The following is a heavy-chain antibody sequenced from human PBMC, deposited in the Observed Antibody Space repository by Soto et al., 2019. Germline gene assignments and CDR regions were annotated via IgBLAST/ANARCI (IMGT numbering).Heavy chain of an antibody. D-gene: IGHD2-2*01. V-gene: IGHV3-23*01. CDR3: AKEVVVVPGYYYGMDV. Sequence: GGSLRLSCAASGLTFSSYAMSWVRQAPGKGLEWVSAISGSGGSTYYADSVKGRFTISRDNSKNTLYLQMNSLRAEDTAVYYCAKEVVVVPGYYYGMDVWRQGTTVTVSS. CDR1: GLTFSSYA. J-gene: IGHJ6*02. CDR2: ISGSGGST.